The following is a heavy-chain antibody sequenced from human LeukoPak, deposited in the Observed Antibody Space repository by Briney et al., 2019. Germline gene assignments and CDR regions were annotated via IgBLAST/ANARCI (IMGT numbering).Heavy chain of an antibody. D-gene: IGHD6-13*01. CDR1: GYTFTGYY. CDR3: ARGPPLAAAGTWDYYYYMDV. J-gene: IGHJ6*03. V-gene: IGHV1-2*02. CDR2: INPNSGGT. Sequence: GASVKVSCKASGYTFTGYYMHWVRQAPGQGLEWMGWINPNSGGTNYAQKFQGRVTMTRDTSISTAYMELSRLRSDDTAVYYCARGPPLAAAGTWDYYYYMDVWGKGTTVTISS.